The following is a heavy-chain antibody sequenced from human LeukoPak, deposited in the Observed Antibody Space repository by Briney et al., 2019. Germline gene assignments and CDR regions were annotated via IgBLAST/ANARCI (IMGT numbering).Heavy chain of an antibody. V-gene: IGHV1-46*01. J-gene: IGHJ3*02. CDR1: GYTFTSYY. CDR2: INPSGGST. Sequence: ASVTVSCKASGYTFTSYYMHWVRQAPGQGLEWMGLINPSGGSTSYAQKFQGRVTITRDMSTSTVYMELSSLRSEDTAVYYCARDRPAAAGTEVAFDIWGQGTMVTVSS. CDR3: ARDRPAAAGTEVAFDI. D-gene: IGHD6-13*01.